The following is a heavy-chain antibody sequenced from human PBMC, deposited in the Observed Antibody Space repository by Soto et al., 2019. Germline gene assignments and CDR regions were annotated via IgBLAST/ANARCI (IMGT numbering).Heavy chain of an antibody. CDR1: GGTFSSYA. CDR3: ARWSSGYPNWFGP. V-gene: IGHV1-69*06. CDR2: IIPIFGTA. Sequence: ASVKVSCKASGGTFSSYAISWVRQAPGQGLEWMGGIIPIFGTANYAQRFQGRVTITADKSTSTAYMELSSLRSEDTAVYYCARWSSGYPNWFGPWGQGTLVTVSS. D-gene: IGHD3-22*01. J-gene: IGHJ5*02.